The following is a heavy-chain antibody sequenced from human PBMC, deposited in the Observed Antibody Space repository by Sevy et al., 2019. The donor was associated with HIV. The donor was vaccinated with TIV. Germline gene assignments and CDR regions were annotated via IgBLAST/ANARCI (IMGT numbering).Heavy chain of an antibody. V-gene: IGHV1-18*01. Sequence: ASVKVSCKASGYTFTSYGISWVRQAPGQGLEWMGWISAYNGNTNYAQTLQGRVTMTTDTSTSTAYMELRSLRSDDTAVYYCARGSSCGGDCYDAFDIWGQGTMVTVSS. CDR2: ISAYNGNT. J-gene: IGHJ3*02. CDR1: GYTFTSYG. D-gene: IGHD2-21*02. CDR3: ARGSSCGGDCYDAFDI.